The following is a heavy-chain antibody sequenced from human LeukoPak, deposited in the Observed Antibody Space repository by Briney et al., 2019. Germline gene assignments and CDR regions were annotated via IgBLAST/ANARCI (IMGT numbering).Heavy chain of an antibody. V-gene: IGHV4-38-2*02. J-gene: IGHJ5*02. CDR1: GYSISSGYY. CDR3: AKGAGGFSYYNWFDP. Sequence: SETLSLTCTVSGYSISSGYYWGWIRQPPGKGLEWIGNIYHSGSTYYNPSLKSRPTISVDTSKNQFSLKLASVTAADTAIYYCAKGAGGFSYYNWFDPWGQGTLVTVSS. CDR2: IYHSGST. D-gene: IGHD5-18*01.